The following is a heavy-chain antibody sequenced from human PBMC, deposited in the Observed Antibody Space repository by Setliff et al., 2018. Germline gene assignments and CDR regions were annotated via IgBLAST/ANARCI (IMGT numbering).Heavy chain of an antibody. CDR2: VRYDGSNK. D-gene: IGHD2-21*01. J-gene: IGHJ6*02. CDR3: AKDSLEVVIALHGMDV. Sequence: GSLRLSCAASGFTFSSFWMVWVRQSPGKGLEWVAFVRYDGSNKYYADSVKGRFTISKDNSKNTLFLQMNSLTKEDTGVYFCAKDSLEVVIALHGMDVWGQGTTVTVSS. V-gene: IGHV3-30*02. CDR1: GFTFSSFW.